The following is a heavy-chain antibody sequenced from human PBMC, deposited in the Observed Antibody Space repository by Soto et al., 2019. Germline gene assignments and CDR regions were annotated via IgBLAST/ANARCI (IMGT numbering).Heavy chain of an antibody. Sequence: QVQLVQSGAEVKKPGASVKVSCKASGYTFTLHGIHWVRQAPGQRLEWMGWINAGNENTRYSQSFQDRVTITRDTSASTAYMELRSLRSEDTAVYYCARATYYSGSGSRYYFDYWGRGTSVTVPS. CDR1: GYTFTLHG. CDR3: ARATYYSGSGSRYYFDY. CDR2: INAGNENT. D-gene: IGHD3-10*01. V-gene: IGHV1-3*01. J-gene: IGHJ4*02.